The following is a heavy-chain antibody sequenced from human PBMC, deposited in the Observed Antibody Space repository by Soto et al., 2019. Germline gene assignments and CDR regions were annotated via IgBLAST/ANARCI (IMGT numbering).Heavy chain of an antibody. D-gene: IGHD7-27*01. J-gene: IGHJ4*02. CDR3: ARLGQFDY. V-gene: IGHV1-3*01. Sequence: ASVKVSCKASGYTFTGYAMHWVRQAPGQRLEWMGWINAGNGNTKYSQKFQGRFTVSRDNARNSLYLQMNSLRAEDTAVYYCARLGQFDYWGQGTLVTVSS. CDR1: GYTFTGYA. CDR2: INAGNGNT.